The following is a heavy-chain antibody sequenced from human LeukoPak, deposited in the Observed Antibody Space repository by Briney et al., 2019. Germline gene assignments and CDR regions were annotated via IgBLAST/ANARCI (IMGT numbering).Heavy chain of an antibody. V-gene: IGHV4-61*02. CDR1: GGSFSSGDYS. Sequence: SQTLSLTCTVSGGSFSSGDYSWNWIRQPAGQGLEWIGRLFSSGTTNYNPSLKSRVTISGDTSNNQFSPKLSSVTAADTAVYYCARGYSGYDPTYFDYWGQGTLVTVSS. D-gene: IGHD5-12*01. CDR3: ARGYSGYDPTYFDY. J-gene: IGHJ4*02. CDR2: LFSSGTT.